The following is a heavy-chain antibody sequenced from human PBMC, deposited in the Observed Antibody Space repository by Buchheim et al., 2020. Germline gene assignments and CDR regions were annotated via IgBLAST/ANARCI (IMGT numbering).Heavy chain of an antibody. D-gene: IGHD3-10*01. J-gene: IGHJ6*02. CDR2: IGTAGDT. Sequence: EVQLVESGGGLVQPGGSLRLSCAASGFTFSSYDMHWVSQATGKGLEWVSAIGTAGDTYYPGSVKGGFTISRENAKNYLYLHMNSLRAGDTAVYYCARGLEGSGSYMPDVWGQGTT. V-gene: IGHV3-13*04. CDR3: ARGLEGSGSYMPDV. CDR1: GFTFSSYD.